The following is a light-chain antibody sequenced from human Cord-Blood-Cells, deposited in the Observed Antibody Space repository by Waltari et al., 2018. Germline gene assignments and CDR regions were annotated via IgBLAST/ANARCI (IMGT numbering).Light chain of an antibody. CDR2: KAS. CDR1: PSIRSW. V-gene: IGKV1-5*03. Sequence: DIQMTQSPSTLSASVGDRVPIPCRASPSIRSWLAWYQQKPGKAPKRLIYKASSLESGVPSRFSGRGSGTEFTLTISSLQPDDFATYYCQQYNSYWTFGQGTKVEIK. J-gene: IGKJ1*01. CDR3: QQYNSYWT.